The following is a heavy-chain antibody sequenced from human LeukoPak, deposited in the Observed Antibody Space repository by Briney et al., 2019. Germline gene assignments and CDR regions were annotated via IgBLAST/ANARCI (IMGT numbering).Heavy chain of an antibody. Sequence: ASVKVSCKASGYTFTSYDINWVRQATGQGLEWMGWMNPNSGNTGYAQKFQGRVTITADKSTSTAYMELSSLRSEDTAVYYCARGAYYGSGSYWPPNFDYWGQGTLVTVSS. D-gene: IGHD3-10*01. J-gene: IGHJ4*02. CDR2: MNPNSGNT. CDR1: GYTFTSYD. V-gene: IGHV1-8*01. CDR3: ARGAYYGSGSYWPPNFDY.